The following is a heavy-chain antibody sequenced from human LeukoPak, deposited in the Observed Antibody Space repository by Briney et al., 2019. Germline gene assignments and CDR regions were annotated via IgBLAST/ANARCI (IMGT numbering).Heavy chain of an antibody. CDR1: GGTFSSYA. Sequence: ASVKVSFKASGGTFSSYAISWVRQAPGQGLEWMGGIIPIFGTANYAQKFQGRVTITADESTSTAYMELSSLRSEDTAVYYCARERGEDYDSSGYPDWGQGTLVTVSS. D-gene: IGHD3-22*01. CDR2: IIPIFGTA. J-gene: IGHJ4*02. CDR3: ARERGEDYDSSGYPD. V-gene: IGHV1-69*13.